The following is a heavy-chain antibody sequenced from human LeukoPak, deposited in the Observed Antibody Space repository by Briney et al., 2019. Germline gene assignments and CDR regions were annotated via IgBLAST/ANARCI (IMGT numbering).Heavy chain of an antibody. J-gene: IGHJ6*02. CDR2: IYTSGST. D-gene: IGHD3-3*01. V-gene: IGHV4-61*02. CDR1: GGSISSGSYY. CDR3: ARLIWSGASAGMDV. Sequence: SETLSHTCTVSGGSISSGSYYWSWIRQPAGKGLEWIGRIYTSGSTNYNPSLKSRVTISVDTSKNQFSLKLSSVTAADTAVYYCARLIWSGASAGMDVWGQGTTVTVSS.